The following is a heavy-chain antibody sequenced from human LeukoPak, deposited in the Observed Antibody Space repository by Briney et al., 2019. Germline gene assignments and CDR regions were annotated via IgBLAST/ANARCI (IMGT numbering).Heavy chain of an antibody. V-gene: IGHV1-69*13. D-gene: IGHD3-22*01. Sequence: VASVKVSCKASGGTFSSYAISWVRQAPGQGLEWMGGIIPMFGQANYAQKFQGRVTITADESTSTAYMEPSSLRSEDTAVYYCARDWYYYDSSGYYYALRYWGQGTLVTVSS. J-gene: IGHJ4*02. CDR2: IIPMFGQA. CDR3: ARDWYYYDSSGYYYALRY. CDR1: GGTFSSYA.